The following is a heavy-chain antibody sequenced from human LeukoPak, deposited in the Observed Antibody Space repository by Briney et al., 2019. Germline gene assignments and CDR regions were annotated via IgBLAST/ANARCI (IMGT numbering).Heavy chain of an antibody. D-gene: IGHD3-10*01. CDR3: ANLHYGSGSVSDF. V-gene: IGHV5-10-1*01. Sequence: GESLKISCKGSGYNLISWVRQMPGKGLEWMGRIDPSDSYATYNPSFQGHVTISGDKSINTAYLQWSSLKASDTAMYYCANLHYGSGSVSDFWGQGTLVTVSS. CDR2: IDPSDSYA. CDR1: GYNL. J-gene: IGHJ4*02.